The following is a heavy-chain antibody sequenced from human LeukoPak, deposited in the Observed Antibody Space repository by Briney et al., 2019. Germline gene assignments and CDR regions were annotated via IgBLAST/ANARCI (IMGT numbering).Heavy chain of an antibody. CDR2: IYYSGST. CDR1: GGSISSSSYY. J-gene: IGHJ4*02. CDR3: ARTLRFELTRSSAFDY. Sequence: SETLSLTCTVSGGSISSSSYYWGWIRQPPGKGLEWIGSIYYSGSTYYNPSLKSRVTISVDTSKNQFSLKLSSVTAADAAVYYCARTLRFELTRSSAFDYWGQGTLVTVSS. D-gene: IGHD3-10*01. V-gene: IGHV4-39*01.